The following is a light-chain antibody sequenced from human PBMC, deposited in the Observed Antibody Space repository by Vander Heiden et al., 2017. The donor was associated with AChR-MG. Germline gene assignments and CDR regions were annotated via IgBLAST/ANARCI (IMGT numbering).Light chain of an antibody. CDR2: HTS. Sequence: QAVVTQEPSLTVSPGGTITRTCASSTGAVTSGHDTYWFQQKPGQAPRTLIYHTSDKQSWTPARFSGSLLGGKAALTLSGAQPEDEADYYCLVSYSGARPVFGGGTKLTVL. CDR3: LVSYSGARPV. J-gene: IGLJ3*02. V-gene: IGLV7-46*01. CDR1: TGAVTSGHD.